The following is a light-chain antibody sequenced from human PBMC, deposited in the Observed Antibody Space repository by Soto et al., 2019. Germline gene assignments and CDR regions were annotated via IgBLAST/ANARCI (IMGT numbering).Light chain of an antibody. J-gene: IGKJ1*01. CDR3: QQYSDWPTT. Sequence: EIVMTQSPVTLSVFPWERAALSCRASQSVGATVAWYHQRPGQAPRLLISGASTRATGVPARVSASGSGTAFTLTITSLQPDDFGVYYCQQYSDWPTTFGQGPKV. V-gene: IGKV3-15*01. CDR2: GAS. CDR1: QSVGAT.